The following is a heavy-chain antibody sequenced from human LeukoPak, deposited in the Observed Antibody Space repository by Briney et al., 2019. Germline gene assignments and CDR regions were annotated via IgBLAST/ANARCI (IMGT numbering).Heavy chain of an antibody. D-gene: IGHD2-15*01. J-gene: IGHJ3*02. CDR2: ISLNSGSI. CDR1: GFTFDDYA. CDR3: ARGAGCKGGDAFDI. Sequence: SLRLSCAASGFTFDDYAMHWVRQAPGKGLEWVSGISLNSGSIGYADSVKGRFTISRDNAKNSRYLQMNSLRAEDTAVYYCARGAGCKGGDAFDIWAKGQWSPSLQ. V-gene: IGHV3-9*01.